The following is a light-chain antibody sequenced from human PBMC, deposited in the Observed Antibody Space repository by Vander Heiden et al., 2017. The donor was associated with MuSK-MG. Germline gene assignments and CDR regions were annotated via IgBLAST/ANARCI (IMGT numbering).Light chain of an antibody. J-gene: IGKJ1*01. Sequence: DIKITQSPSSLSASVGDRVNITCRASQGISNYLAWYQQKPGKVPKLLIYAASTLQSGVPARFRGSGSGTDFTLTISSLQPEDVATYYCQKYNSAPQGTFGQGTKVEIK. CDR2: AAS. CDR3: QKYNSAPQGT. V-gene: IGKV1-27*01. CDR1: QGISNY.